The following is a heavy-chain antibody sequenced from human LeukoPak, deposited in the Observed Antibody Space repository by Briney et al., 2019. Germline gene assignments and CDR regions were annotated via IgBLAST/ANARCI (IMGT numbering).Heavy chain of an antibody. J-gene: IGHJ4*02. D-gene: IGHD1/OR15-1a*01. CDR2: IWSDGSNK. Sequence: GRSLRLSCAASGVTCSSYVMHWVRQAPGKGLEWVAVIWSDGSNKYYADSVKGRLTISRDNAKNTLYLQVNSLRVEDTALYYCARRTSYYFPYWGQGTLVTVSS. CDR3: ARRTSYYFPY. CDR1: GVTCSSYV. V-gene: IGHV3-33*01.